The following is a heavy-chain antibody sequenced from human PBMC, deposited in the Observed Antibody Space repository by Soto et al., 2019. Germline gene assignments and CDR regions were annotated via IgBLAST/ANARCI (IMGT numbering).Heavy chain of an antibody. Sequence: QVQLQQWGAGLLKPSETLSLTCAVYGGSFSGYYLHWIRQPPGKGLEWIGEINHSGTTNYNPSLKSRVNISVDTSKNQFTLELTSMTAADTAVYSCARQNYGDYFDHWGQGTLVTVSS. J-gene: IGHJ4*02. CDR2: INHSGTT. D-gene: IGHD4-17*01. CDR1: GGSFSGYY. V-gene: IGHV4-34*01. CDR3: ARQNYGDYFDH.